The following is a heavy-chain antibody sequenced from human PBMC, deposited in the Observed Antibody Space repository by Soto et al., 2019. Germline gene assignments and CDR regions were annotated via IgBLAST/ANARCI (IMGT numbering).Heavy chain of an antibody. D-gene: IGHD3-22*01. CDR2: PQSTGTT. V-gene: IGHV4-61*01. J-gene: IGHJ5*02. CDR1: GGSISSGRYD. CDR3: ARDTYYFGSSSDGLDT. Sequence: SETLSLTCTMSGGSISSGRYDWSWIRQAPGKRLEWVGYPQSTGTTNYKSSLKSRVIIKLDKSKNQFSLKMISVTAADTALYYCARDTYYFGSSSDGLDTWGPGTLVTVSS.